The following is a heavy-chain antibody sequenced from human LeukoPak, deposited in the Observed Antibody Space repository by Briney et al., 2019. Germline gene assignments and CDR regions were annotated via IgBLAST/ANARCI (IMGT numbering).Heavy chain of an antibody. CDR3: ARGRPYYYDSSGYYPSYYFDY. J-gene: IGHJ4*02. CDR1: GGSFSGYY. Sequence: SETLSLTCAVYGGSFSGYYWSWIRQPPGKGLEWIGEINHSGSTNYNPSLKSRVTISVDTSKNQFSLKLSSVTAADTAVYYCARGRPYYYDSSGYYPSYYFDYWGQGTLVTVSS. D-gene: IGHD3-22*01. V-gene: IGHV4-34*01. CDR2: INHSGST.